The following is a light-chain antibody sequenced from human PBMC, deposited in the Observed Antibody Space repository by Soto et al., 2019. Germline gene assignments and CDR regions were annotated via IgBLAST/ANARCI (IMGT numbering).Light chain of an antibody. CDR2: TIS. Sequence: DIQMTQSPSSLSASVGARVTITCRVSRGINISLDWYQQKQGKAPKRLIYTISTLQSGVPSRFSCSRSGTILTLTISSVEPEDFATDYCLHRNRRPWTFGQGTQLEIK. CDR1: RGINIS. V-gene: IGKV1-17*01. CDR3: LHRNRRPWT. J-gene: IGKJ1*01.